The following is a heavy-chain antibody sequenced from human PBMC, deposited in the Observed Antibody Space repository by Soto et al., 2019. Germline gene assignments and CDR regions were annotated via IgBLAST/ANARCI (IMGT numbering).Heavy chain of an antibody. CDR2: ISGSGGTT. CDR3: AKSWFGEPQYFQH. J-gene: IGHJ1*01. CDR1: GFTFSSYA. V-gene: IGHV3-23*01. D-gene: IGHD3-10*01. Sequence: PGGSLSLSCAASGFTFSSYAMSWVRQAPGKGLEWVSAISGSGGTTNYADSVKGRFFISRDNSKNTLYLQMNSLRAEDTAVYYCAKSWFGEPQYFQHWGQGTLVTVSS.